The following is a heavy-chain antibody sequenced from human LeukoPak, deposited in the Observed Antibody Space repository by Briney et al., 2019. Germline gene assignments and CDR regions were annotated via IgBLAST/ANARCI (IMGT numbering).Heavy chain of an antibody. CDR1: GFTFSSYA. J-gene: IGHJ4*02. CDR2: ISNSGGFT. D-gene: IGHD6-13*01. Sequence: GGSLRLSCAASGFTFSSYAMTWVRQAPGKGLESVSGISNSGGFTYYADSVKGRLTISRDNSKNTLYLQMNSLRAEDTALYYCAILYSTNYWGQGTLVTVPS. V-gene: IGHV3-23*01. CDR3: AILYSTNY.